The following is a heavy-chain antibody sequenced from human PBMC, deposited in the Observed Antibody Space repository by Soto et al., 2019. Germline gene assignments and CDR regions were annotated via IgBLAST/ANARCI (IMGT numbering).Heavy chain of an antibody. CDR3: ARDSSLVYSGYEFAIDY. D-gene: IGHD5-12*01. J-gene: IGHJ4*02. CDR1: GGSISSGDYY. Sequence: SETLSLTCTVSGGSISSGDYYWSWIRQPPGKGLEWIGYIYYSGSTYYNPSLKSRVTISVDTSKNQFSLKLSSVTAADTAVYYCARDSSLVYSGYEFAIDYWGQGTLVTVSS. V-gene: IGHV4-30-4*01. CDR2: IYYSGST.